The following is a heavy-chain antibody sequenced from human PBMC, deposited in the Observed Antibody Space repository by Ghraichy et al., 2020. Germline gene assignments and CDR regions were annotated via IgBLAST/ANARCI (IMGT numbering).Heavy chain of an antibody. CDR2: VNQDGSKR. CDR3: ARWGTGNLDY. J-gene: IGHJ4*02. CDR1: GFIFSGFN. Sequence: LSLTCEASGFIFSGFNMNWVRQAPGKGLEWVANVNQDGSKRSYVESVRGRFTISRDNPKKSLYLQMNSLRVEDTAVYYCARWGTGNLDYWGQGTLVTVSA. V-gene: IGHV3-7*01. D-gene: IGHD1-1*01.